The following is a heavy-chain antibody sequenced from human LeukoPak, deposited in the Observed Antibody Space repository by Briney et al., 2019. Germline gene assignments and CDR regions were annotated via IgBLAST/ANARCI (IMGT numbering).Heavy chain of an antibody. CDR3: AKAVAYGSGYDF. CDR2: IGGSGGST. D-gene: IGHD3-22*01. J-gene: IGHJ4*02. CDR1: GFTFSSYA. V-gene: IGHV3-23*01. Sequence: PGGSLRLSCEASGFTFSSYAMNWVRQAPGKGLEWVSTIGGSGGSTYYADSVKGRVTISRDNSKNTLYLQMNRLRVEDTAVYYCAKAVAYGSGYDFRGQGTLVTVSS.